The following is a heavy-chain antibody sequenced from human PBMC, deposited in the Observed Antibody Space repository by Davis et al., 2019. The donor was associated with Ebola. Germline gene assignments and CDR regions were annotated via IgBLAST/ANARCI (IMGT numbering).Heavy chain of an antibody. V-gene: IGHV3-9*01. CDR2: ISWNSGSI. CDR1: GFTFDDYA. J-gene: IGHJ6*02. Sequence: SLKISCAASGFTFDDYAMHWVRQRPGKGLEWVSGISWNSGSIGYADSVKGRFTISRDNAKNPLYLQMNSLRAEDTALYYCAKGFTVTTRYGMDVWGQGTTVTVSS. CDR3: AKGFTVTTRYGMDV. D-gene: IGHD4-17*01.